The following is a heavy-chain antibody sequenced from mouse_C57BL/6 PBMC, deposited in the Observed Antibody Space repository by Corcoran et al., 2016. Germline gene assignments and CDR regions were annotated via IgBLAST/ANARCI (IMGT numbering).Heavy chain of an antibody. J-gene: IGHJ2*01. CDR2: INPNNGGT. V-gene: IGHV1-18*01. D-gene: IGHD2-4*01. CDR3: ARYHYDYDEGDYFDY. Sequence: EVQLQRSGPELVKPGASVKIPCKASGYTFTDYNMDWVTQSHGKSLEWIGDINPNNGGTIYNQKFKGKATLTVDKSSSTAYMELRSLTSEDTAVYYCARYHYDYDEGDYFDYWGEGTTLTVSS. CDR1: GYTFTDYN.